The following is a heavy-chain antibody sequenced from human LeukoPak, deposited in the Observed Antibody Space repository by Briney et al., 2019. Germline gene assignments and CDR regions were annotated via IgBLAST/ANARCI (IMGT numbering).Heavy chain of an antibody. CDR2: IDHSGST. CDR1: GGSFSGYY. V-gene: IGHV4-34*01. CDR3: ARAVTAPDGYFQH. Sequence: SETLSLTCAVYGGSFSGYYWSRIRQPPGKGLEWIGEIDHSGSTNYNPSLKSGVTISVDTSKNQFSLKLTSVTAADTAVYYCARAVTAPDGYFQHWGQGTLVTVSS. D-gene: IGHD2-21*02. J-gene: IGHJ1*01.